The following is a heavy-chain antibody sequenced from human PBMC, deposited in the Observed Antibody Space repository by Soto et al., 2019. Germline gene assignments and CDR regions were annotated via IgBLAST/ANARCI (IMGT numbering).Heavy chain of an antibody. Sequence: SDTLSLTCAVYGVSFSGYYWSWIRQPPGKGLEWIGEVNHSGSTNYNPSLKSRVTISVDTSKNQFSLKLSSVTAADTAVYYCARDYGGNFDYWGQGTLVTVSS. D-gene: IGHD3-10*01. J-gene: IGHJ4*02. CDR3: ARDYGGNFDY. CDR1: GVSFSGYY. CDR2: VNHSGST. V-gene: IGHV4-34*01.